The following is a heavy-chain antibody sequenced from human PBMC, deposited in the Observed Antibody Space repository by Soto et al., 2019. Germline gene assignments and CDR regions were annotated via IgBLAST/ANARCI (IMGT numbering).Heavy chain of an antibody. J-gene: IGHJ5*02. CDR2: IYHSGSA. D-gene: IGHD3-3*01. V-gene: IGHV4-38-2*01. CDR1: SYSISGGFY. Sequence: TSATLSLTCAVSSYSISGGFYWAWIRQPPWKGLEWIGNIYHSGSAHYNPSLKSRVTMSVDTSKNNFSLRLTSVTAADTAVYYCARVTIFEYWFDPWGQGILVTVSS. CDR3: ARVTIFEYWFDP.